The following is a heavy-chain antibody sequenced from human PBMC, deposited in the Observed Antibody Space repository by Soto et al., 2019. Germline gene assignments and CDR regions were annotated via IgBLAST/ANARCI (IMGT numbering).Heavy chain of an antibody. Sequence: GSLRLSCAASGFDASVNLMNWVRQAPGKGLEWVSVINGAGDTKYADSVKGRFAISRDISRNTVYLQMNSLRAEDTAVYYCVRENYCYGKDVWSHGTTVIGSS. CDR3: VRENYCYGKDV. V-gene: IGHV3-66*01. CDR2: INGAGDT. J-gene: IGHJ6*02. CDR1: GFDASVNL.